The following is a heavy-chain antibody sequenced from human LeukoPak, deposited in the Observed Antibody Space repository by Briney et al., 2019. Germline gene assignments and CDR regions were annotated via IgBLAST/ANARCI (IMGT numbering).Heavy chain of an antibody. J-gene: IGHJ4*02. CDR3: ARGGDGYTLRY. D-gene: IGHD5-24*01. V-gene: IGHV3-53*01. CDR2: IYSGSTT. CDR1: GFTVSSNY. Sequence: GGSLRLSCAASGFTVSSNYMSWVRQAPGKGLEWVSIIYSGSTTYYADSVKGRFTISRDNSKNTLYLQMNSLRAEDTAVYYCARGGDGYTLRYWGQGALVTVSS.